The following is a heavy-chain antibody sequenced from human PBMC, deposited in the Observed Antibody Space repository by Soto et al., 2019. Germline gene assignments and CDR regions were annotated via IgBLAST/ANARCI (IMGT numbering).Heavy chain of an antibody. CDR2: IYYSGST. CDR1: GGSISSGGYY. V-gene: IGHV4-31*03. J-gene: IGHJ6*02. CDR3: ARSDKYVYYYGMDV. Sequence: QVQLQESGPGLVKPSQTLSLTCTVSGGSISSGGYYWSWIRQHPGKRLEWIGYIYYSGSTYYNPPLKSRVAVSVHTSRNQFPLTVSSVAAADTAVYYGARSDKYVYYYGMDVWGQGTTVTVSS. D-gene: IGHD2-8*01.